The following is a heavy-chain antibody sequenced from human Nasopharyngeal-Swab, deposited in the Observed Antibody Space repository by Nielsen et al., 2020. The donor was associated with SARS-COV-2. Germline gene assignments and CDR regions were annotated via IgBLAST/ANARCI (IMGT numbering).Heavy chain of an antibody. CDR1: GFTFSSYW. V-gene: IGHV3-7*01. Sequence: GGSLRLSCAASGFTFSSYWMSWVRQAPGKGLEWVANIKQDGSEKYYVDSVKGRFTISRDNAKNSLYLQMNSLRAEDTAVYYCARGSGGNSFRWALGKTPAYYFDYWGQGTLVTVSS. CDR3: ARGSGGNSFRWALGKTPAYYFDY. J-gene: IGHJ4*02. CDR2: IKQDGSEK. D-gene: IGHD4-23*01.